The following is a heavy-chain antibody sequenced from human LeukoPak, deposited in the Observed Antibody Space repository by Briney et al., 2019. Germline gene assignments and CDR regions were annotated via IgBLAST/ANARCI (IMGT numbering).Heavy chain of an antibody. CDR1: GGSISSSSYY. CDR3: ATLEYSSSGDLYYFDY. Sequence: PSETLSLTCTVSGGSISSSSYYWGWIRQPPGKGLEWIGSIYYSGSTYYNPSLKSRVTISVDTSKNQFSLKLSSVTAADTAVYYCATLEYSSSGDLYYFDYWGQGTLVTVSS. V-gene: IGHV4-39*01. J-gene: IGHJ4*02. CDR2: IYYSGST. D-gene: IGHD6-6*01.